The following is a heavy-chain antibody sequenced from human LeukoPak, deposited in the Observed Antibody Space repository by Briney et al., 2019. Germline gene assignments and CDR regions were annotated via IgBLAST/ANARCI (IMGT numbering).Heavy chain of an antibody. CDR1: GYIFTSYW. J-gene: IGHJ4*02. CDR3: ARRTSSSGFALGY. D-gene: IGHD3-22*01. Sequence: GESLKISCKGSGYIFTSYWIGRVRQMPGKGLEWMGIIYPGDSDTRYSPSFQGQVTISADKSITTAYLQWSSLKASDTAMYYCARRTSSSGFALGYWGQGTLVTVSS. CDR2: IYPGDSDT. V-gene: IGHV5-51*01.